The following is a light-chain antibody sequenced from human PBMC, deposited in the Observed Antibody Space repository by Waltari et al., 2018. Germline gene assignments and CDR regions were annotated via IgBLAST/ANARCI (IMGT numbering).Light chain of an antibody. CDR3: QQYNNWPPTYT. J-gene: IGKJ2*01. V-gene: IGKV3-15*01. Sequence: EIVMTQSPATLSVSPGESATISCRASQSVSSNLAWYQQKPGQAPRLLIHGASTRATGIPARFSGSGSGTEFTLTISSLQSEDFAVYYCQQYNNWPPTYTFGQGTKLEIK. CDR2: GAS. CDR1: QSVSSN.